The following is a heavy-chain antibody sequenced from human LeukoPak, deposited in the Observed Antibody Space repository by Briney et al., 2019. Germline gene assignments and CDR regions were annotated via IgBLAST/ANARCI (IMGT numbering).Heavy chain of an antibody. D-gene: IGHD4-11*01. CDR2: ISYDGSNK. V-gene: IGHV3-30*03. Sequence: GGSLRLSCAASGFTFSSYGMHWVRQAPGKGLEWVAVISYDGSNKYYADSVKGRFTISRDNSKNTLYPQMNSLRAEDTAVYYCAEGTSKLTVTTGYWGQGTLVTVSS. CDR3: AEGTSKLTVTTGY. CDR1: GFTFSSYG. J-gene: IGHJ4*02.